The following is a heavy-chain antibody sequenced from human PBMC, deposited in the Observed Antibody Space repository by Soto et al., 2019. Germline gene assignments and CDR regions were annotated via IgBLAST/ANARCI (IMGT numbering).Heavy chain of an antibody. CDR1: GGCRGSPDHQ. Sequence: PSKPLSIRCTVYGGCRGSPDHQWTWIRQSTGKGLEWIGAIYYSASTYYNPSLVSRLRISVDTSKNQFSLRLTSVTAADTAVYYVVRDARTPSGGMDCWGQGPSDTVSS. CDR2: IYYSAST. CDR3: VRDARTPSGGMDC. V-gene: IGHV4-30-4*01. D-gene: IGHD2-8*02. J-gene: IGHJ6*02.